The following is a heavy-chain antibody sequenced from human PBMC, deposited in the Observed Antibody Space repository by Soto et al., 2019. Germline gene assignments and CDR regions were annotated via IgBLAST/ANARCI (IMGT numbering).Heavy chain of an antibody. CDR1: RDSGTGGNYY. D-gene: IGHD3-16*01. CDR3: ARIPVATSMIYWLDP. Sequence: SETISLRCTVSRDSGTGGNYYWSWIRQAPSKGREWIGYISXSGNLNYSPSLQSRVTISLATSNNQLSLKLSSATAADMAVYYFARIPVATSMIYWLDPGGHGTLVTVSS. CDR2: ISXSGNL. V-gene: IGHV4-61*01. J-gene: IGHJ5*02.